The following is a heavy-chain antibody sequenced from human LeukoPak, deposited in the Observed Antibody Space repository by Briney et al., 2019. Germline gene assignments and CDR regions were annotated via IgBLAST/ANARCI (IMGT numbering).Heavy chain of an antibody. D-gene: IGHD2-21*02. CDR3: ARLVVTAPQNHYYMDV. Sequence: PSETLSLTCNVSGGSFNGYYWTWIRQPPGKGLEWIAEINHIGTTNHNPSLKSRVSVSTDTSKNQFFLKLTSVTAADMALYYCARLVVTAPQNHYYMDVWGEGTTVTVSS. J-gene: IGHJ6*03. V-gene: IGHV4-34*01. CDR1: GGSFNGYY. CDR2: INHIGTT.